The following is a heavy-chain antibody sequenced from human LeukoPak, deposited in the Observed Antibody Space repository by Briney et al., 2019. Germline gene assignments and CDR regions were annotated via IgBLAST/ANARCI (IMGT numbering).Heavy chain of an antibody. CDR1: GYPFTSYG. D-gene: IGHD3-3*01. CDR3: TTLDYDFWSGYPYYYGMDV. CDR2: ISAYNGNT. Sequence: ASVKVSFKASGYPFTSYGISWVRQAPGQGLEWMGWISAYNGNTNYAQKLQGRVTMTTDTSTSTAYMELRSLRSDDTAVYYCTTLDYDFWSGYPYYYGMDVWGQGTTVTVSS. J-gene: IGHJ6*02. V-gene: IGHV1-18*01.